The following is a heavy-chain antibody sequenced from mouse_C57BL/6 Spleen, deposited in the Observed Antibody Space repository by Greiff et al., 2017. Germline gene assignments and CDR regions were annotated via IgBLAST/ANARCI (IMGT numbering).Heavy chain of an antibody. CDR2: IDPSDSYT. Sequence: QVQLKQPGAELVKPGASVKLSCKASGYTFTSYWMQWVKQRPGQGLEWIGEIDPSDSYTKYNQKFKGKATFTVDTSSSTAYMQLSSLTSEDSAVYYCARDYGSSFPWFAYWGQVTLVTVAA. J-gene: IGHJ3*01. D-gene: IGHD1-1*01. CDR1: GYTFTSYW. V-gene: IGHV1-50*01. CDR3: ARDYGSSFPWFAY.